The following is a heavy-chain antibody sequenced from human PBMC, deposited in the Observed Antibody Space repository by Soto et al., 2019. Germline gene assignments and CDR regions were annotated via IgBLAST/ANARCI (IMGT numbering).Heavy chain of an antibody. D-gene: IGHD1-1*01. J-gene: IGHJ4*02. Sequence: QVQLVESGGGVVQPGRSLRLSCAASVFPFSSYAMHWVRQAPGKGLEWVAGMSNEGGNEYYADSVRGRFTISRDNSKNTLYLQMNRLRTADTAVYYCARDPVSSATRGTFDYWGQGTLVTVSS. CDR3: ARDPVSSATRGTFDY. CDR2: MSNEGGNE. V-gene: IGHV3-30*16. CDR1: VFPFSSYA.